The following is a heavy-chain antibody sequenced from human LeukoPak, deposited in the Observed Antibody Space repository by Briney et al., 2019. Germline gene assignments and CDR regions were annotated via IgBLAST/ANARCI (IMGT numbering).Heavy chain of an antibody. CDR2: ISWNSGNI. J-gene: IGHJ4*02. D-gene: IGHD6-19*01. V-gene: IGHV3-9*01. Sequence: GGSLRLSCAASGFTFDDYAMHWVRQVPGRGLEWVSGISWNSGNIDYADSVKGRFTISRDNAKNSLYLQMNSLRSEDTALYYCAKDLYSSGWYHFDYWGQGTLVTVSS. CDR1: GFTFDDYA. CDR3: AKDLYSSGWYHFDY.